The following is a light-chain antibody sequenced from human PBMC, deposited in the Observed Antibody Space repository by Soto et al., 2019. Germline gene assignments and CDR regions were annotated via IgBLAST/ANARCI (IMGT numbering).Light chain of an antibody. J-gene: IGKJ3*01. CDR1: QSVLHRSNGNNY. CDR2: WSS. Sequence: DIVMTQSPDSLSVSLGERATIKCRSSQSVLHRSNGNNYIAWYQQKPGQPPKLLIYWSSTRDSGVPDRFIGSGSGTDLSLHFSRLQAEDLAVYSCQQYQCLHFTFGPGTKVQIE. CDR3: QQYQCLHFT. V-gene: IGKV4-1*01.